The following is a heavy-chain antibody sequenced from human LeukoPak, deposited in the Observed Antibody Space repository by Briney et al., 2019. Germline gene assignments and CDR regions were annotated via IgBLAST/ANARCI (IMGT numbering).Heavy chain of an antibody. J-gene: IGHJ4*02. CDR3: ARDSMKGGSSSSVY. CDR1: AYTFTNYG. CDR2: ISAYNGNT. D-gene: IGHD6-6*01. Sequence: GASVKVSCKASAYTFTNYGISWVRQAPGQGLEWMGWISAYNGNTNYAQKLQGRVTMTTDTSTSTAYMELRSLRSDDTAVYYCARDSMKGGSSSSVYWGQGTLVTVSS. V-gene: IGHV1-18*01.